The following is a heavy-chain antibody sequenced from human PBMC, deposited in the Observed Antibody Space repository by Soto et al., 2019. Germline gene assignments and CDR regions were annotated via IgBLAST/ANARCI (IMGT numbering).Heavy chain of an antibody. V-gene: IGHV3-49*03. CDR2: VASKAYGGTT. J-gene: IGHJ4*01. Sequence: PGGSLRLSCTASGFAFGDFAMSWFRQAPGKGLEWLSFVASKAYGGTTEYAASVKGRFSISRDDSKSIAYLQMNSLKIEDTAIYFCGRSGGSRPFDFWGQGTRVTVSS. D-gene: IGHD2-8*02. CDR3: GRSGGSRPFDF. CDR1: GFAFGDFA.